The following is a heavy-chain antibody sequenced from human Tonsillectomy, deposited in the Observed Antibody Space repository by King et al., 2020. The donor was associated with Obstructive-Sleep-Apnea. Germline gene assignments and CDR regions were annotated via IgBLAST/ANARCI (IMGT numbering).Heavy chain of an antibody. J-gene: IGHJ5*02. V-gene: IGHV3-23*01. CDR1: GFTFSSYA. Sequence: EVQLLESGGGLVQPGGSLRLSCAASGFTFSSYAMSWVRQAPGKGLEWVSSISGGGGSIDHADSVKGRFTISRDNSKNTLYLQMNSLRAGDTAVYYCASIPRGDSSGYGAPWGQGTLVTVSS. D-gene: IGHD3-22*01. CDR3: ASIPRGDSSGYGAP. CDR2: ISGGGGSI.